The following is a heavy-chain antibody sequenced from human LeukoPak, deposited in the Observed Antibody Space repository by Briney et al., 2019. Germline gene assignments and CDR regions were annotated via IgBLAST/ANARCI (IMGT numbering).Heavy chain of an antibody. D-gene: IGHD3-10*01. J-gene: IGHJ4*02. CDR3: ARDRAYYYGSGSVYYFDY. CDR2: INPSGGST. CDR1: GYTFTSYY. V-gene: IGHV1-46*01. Sequence: ASVKVSCKASGYTFTSYYTHWVRQAPGQGLEWMGIINPSGGSTSYAQKFQGRVTMTRDTSTSTVYMELSSLRSEDTAVYYCARDRAYYYGSGSVYYFDYWGQGTLVTVSS.